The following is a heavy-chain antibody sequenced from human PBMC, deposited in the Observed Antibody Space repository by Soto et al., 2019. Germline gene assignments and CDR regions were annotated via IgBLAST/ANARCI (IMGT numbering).Heavy chain of an antibody. D-gene: IGHD3-10*01. V-gene: IGHV1-2*02. Sequence: QVPLVQSGAEVKKPGASVKVSCKASGYTFNGYYMHWVRQAPGQGLEWMGWINPSSGGTNYAQKFQGRVPMTRDTSISTAYMELSRLRSDDTAVYYCARDFYGSGSYLAKYAFDIWGQGTMVTVSS. CDR2: INPSSGGT. CDR3: ARDFYGSGSYLAKYAFDI. J-gene: IGHJ3*02. CDR1: GYTFNGYY.